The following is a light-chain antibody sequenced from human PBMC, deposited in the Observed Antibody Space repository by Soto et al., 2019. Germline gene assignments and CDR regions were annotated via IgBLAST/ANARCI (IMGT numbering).Light chain of an antibody. CDR3: SSYTSSSTLYV. CDR1: SSDVGGYNY. CDR2: EVS. Sequence: QSVLTQPASVSGSPGQSITISCTGTSSDVGGYNYVSWYQQHPGKAPKLMIYEVSNRPSGVSKRFSGSKSGNTASLTISWLQAEDEADYYCSSYTSSSTLYVFGTGTKVTVL. J-gene: IGLJ1*01. V-gene: IGLV2-14*01.